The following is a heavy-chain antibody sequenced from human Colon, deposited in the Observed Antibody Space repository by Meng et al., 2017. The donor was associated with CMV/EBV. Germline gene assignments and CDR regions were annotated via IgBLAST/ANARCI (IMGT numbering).Heavy chain of an antibody. Sequence: SSVKVSCKLSEGTFSTYNINWVRQAPGQGLEWMGAIIPIVNLPTYAQKFQGRVTMTADKSTSTAYMELSSLRSEDTAMYYCARDLSGSLVTTIDFDYWGQGTLVTVSS. CDR1: EGTFSTYN. CDR2: IIPIVNLP. V-gene: IGHV1-69*10. J-gene: IGHJ4*02. D-gene: IGHD4-17*01. CDR3: ARDLSGSLVTTIDFDY.